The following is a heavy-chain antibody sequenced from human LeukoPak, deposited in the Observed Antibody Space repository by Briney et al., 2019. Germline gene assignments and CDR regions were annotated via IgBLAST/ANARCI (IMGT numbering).Heavy chain of an antibody. CDR3: ARRKWLRFWYYFDY. CDR2: IYYSGST. J-gene: IGHJ4*02. D-gene: IGHD5-12*01. CDR1: GGSISSYY. Sequence: PSGTLSLTCTVSGGSISSYYWSWIRQPPGKGLEWIGYIYYSGSTNYNPSLKSRVTISVDTSKNQFSLKLSSVTAADTAVYYCARRKWLRFWYYFDYWGQGTLVTVSS. V-gene: IGHV4-59*01.